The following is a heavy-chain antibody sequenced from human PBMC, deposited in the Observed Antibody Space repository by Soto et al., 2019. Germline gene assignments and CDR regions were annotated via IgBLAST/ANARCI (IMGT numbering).Heavy chain of an antibody. CDR2: INAGNGNT. D-gene: IGHD6-13*01. Sequence: GASVKVSCKASGYTFTSYAMHWVRQAPGQRLEWMGWINAGNGNTKYSQKFQGRVTITRDTSASTAYMELSSLRSEDTAVYYCAFGTAAGGDRFDYWGQGTLVTVSS. J-gene: IGHJ4*02. CDR1: GYTFTSYA. CDR3: AFGTAAGGDRFDY. V-gene: IGHV1-3*01.